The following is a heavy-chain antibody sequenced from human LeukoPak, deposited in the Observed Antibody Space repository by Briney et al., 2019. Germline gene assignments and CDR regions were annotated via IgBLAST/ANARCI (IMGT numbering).Heavy chain of an antibody. J-gene: IGHJ4*02. CDR1: GFTFSSYW. Sequence: GGSLRLSCAASGFTFSSYWMHWVRQAPGKGLVWVSRINSDGSSTSYADSVKGRFTISRDNAKNTLYLQMNSLRAEDTAVYYCARETSGSYYNLWDHWGQGTLVTVSS. V-gene: IGHV3-74*01. CDR2: INSDGSST. CDR3: ARETSGSYYNLWDH. D-gene: IGHD3-10*01.